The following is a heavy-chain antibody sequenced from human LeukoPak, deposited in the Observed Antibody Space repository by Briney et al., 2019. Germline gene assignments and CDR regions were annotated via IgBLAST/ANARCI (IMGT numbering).Heavy chain of an antibody. J-gene: IGHJ1*01. CDR3: AKCIAVAGRKEYLQH. D-gene: IGHD6-19*01. CDR1: GFTFSSYG. CDR2: ISGSGGST. V-gene: IGHV3-23*01. Sequence: GGSLRLSCAASGFTFSSYGMSWVRQAPGKGLEWVSAISGSGGSTYYADSVKGRFTISRDNSKNTLYLQMNSLRAEDTAVYYCAKCIAVAGRKEYLQHWGQGTLVTVSS.